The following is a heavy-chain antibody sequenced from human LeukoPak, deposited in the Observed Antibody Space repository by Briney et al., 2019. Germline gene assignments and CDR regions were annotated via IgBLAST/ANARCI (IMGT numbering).Heavy chain of an antibody. V-gene: IGHV4-30-4*08. J-gene: IGHJ6*02. D-gene: IGHD3-10*01. Sequence: SETLSLTCTVSGGSISSGGYYWSWIRQHPGKGLEWIGYIYYSGSTYYNPSLKSRVTISVDTSKNQFSLKLSSVTAADTAVYYCARERYYGSGSLYYYYGMDVWGQGTTVTVSS. CDR3: ARERYYGSGSLYYYYGMDV. CDR2: IYYSGST. CDR1: GGSISSGGYY.